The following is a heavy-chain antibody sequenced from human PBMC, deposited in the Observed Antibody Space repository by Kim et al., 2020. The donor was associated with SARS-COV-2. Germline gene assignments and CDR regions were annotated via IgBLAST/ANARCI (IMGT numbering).Heavy chain of an antibody. V-gene: IGHV1-2*02. CDR3: ASHRYSYGYYYYYYGMDV. D-gene: IGHD5-18*01. Sequence: ASVKVSCKASGYTFTGYYMHWVRQAPGQGLEWMGWINPNSGGTNYAQKFQGRVTMTRDTSISTAYMELSRLRSDDTAVYYCASHRYSYGYYYYYYGMDVWGQGTTVTVTS. CDR1: GYTFTGYY. CDR2: INPNSGGT. J-gene: IGHJ6*02.